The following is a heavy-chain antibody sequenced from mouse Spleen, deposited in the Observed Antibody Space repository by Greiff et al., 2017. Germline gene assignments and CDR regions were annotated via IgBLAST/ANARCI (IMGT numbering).Heavy chain of an antibody. J-gene: IGHJ1*03. Sequence: QVQLKQSGSELRSPGSSVKLSCKDFDSEVFPIAYMSWVRQKPGHGFEWIGGILPSIGRTIYGEKFEDKATLDADTLSNTAYLELNSLTSEDSAIYYCARTGSFITTVVATPCWYFDVWGTGTTVTVSS. D-gene: IGHD1-1*01. CDR3: ARTGSFITTVVATPCWYFDV. CDR2: ILPSIGRT. V-gene: IGHV15-2*01. CDR1: DSEVFPIAY.